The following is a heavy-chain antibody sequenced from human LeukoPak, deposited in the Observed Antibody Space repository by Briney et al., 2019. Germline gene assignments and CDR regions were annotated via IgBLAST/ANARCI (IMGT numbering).Heavy chain of an antibody. D-gene: IGHD2-2*01. V-gene: IGHV3-33*01. CDR1: GFTFTYSG. Sequence: PGGSLRLSCVASGFTFTYSGLHWVRQAPGKGLEWVAVIWYDGSKKYYADSVKGRFTISRDDSKNTLYLQMNSLRAEDTAVFYCARDPTGFEYLYQGDTFDLWGQGTMVTVSS. CDR2: IWYDGSKK. J-gene: IGHJ3*01. CDR3: ARDPTGFEYLYQGDTFDL.